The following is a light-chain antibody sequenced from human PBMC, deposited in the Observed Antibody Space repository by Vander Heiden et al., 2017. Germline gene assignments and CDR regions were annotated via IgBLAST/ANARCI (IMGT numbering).Light chain of an antibody. CDR1: QSISNY. CDR2: GAS. Sequence: DIRMTQFPSSLSASVGDRVTITCRPSQSISNYLNWYQQKPGRAPKLLIYGASSLQSGVPSRFSGIGSGTDFSLTISSVQPEDFATYYCQQSDDTPYTFGQGTKLEIK. J-gene: IGKJ2*01. CDR3: QQSDDTPYT. V-gene: IGKV1-39*01.